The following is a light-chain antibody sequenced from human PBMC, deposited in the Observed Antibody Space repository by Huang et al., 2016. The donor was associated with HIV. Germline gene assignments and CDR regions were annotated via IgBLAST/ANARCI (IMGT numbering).Light chain of an antibody. Sequence: EIVMTQSPATLSVSPGETVALSCRASQSLSGNLAWDQHKPGQTPILLISATSIRAAGVPGRFSGSGSGSEFTLTISSLLSEDSAVYYCQHYNDWPRTFGQGTKLEIK. CDR2: ATS. J-gene: IGKJ2*01. CDR3: QHYNDWPRT. V-gene: IGKV3D-15*01. CDR1: QSLSGN.